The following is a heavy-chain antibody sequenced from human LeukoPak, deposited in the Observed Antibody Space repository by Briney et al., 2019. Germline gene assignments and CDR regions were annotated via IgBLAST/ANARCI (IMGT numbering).Heavy chain of an antibody. CDR3: ARDSGGDSFDY. J-gene: IGHJ4*02. D-gene: IGHD2-21*02. CDR1: GYSFTSFG. Sequence: ASVKVSCKASGYSFTSFGMNWVRQAPGQGLEWMGWINPNSGGTNYAQKLQGRVTMTTDTSTSTAYMELRSLRSDDTAVYYCARDSGGDSFDYWGQGTLVTVSS. CDR2: INPNSGGT. V-gene: IGHV1-18*01.